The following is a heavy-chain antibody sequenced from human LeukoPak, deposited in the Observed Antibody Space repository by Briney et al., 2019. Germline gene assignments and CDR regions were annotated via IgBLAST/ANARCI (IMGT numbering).Heavy chain of an antibody. CDR2: IYYSGST. Sequence: SETLPLTCTVSGGSISSSSYYWGWIRQPPGKGLEWIGSIYYSGSTYYNPSLKSRVTISVDTSKNQFSLKLSSVTAADTAVYYCARPSEPSYYYYYMDVWGKGTTVTVSS. D-gene: IGHD1-14*01. CDR3: ARPSEPSYYYYYMDV. CDR1: GGSISSSSYY. V-gene: IGHV4-39*01. J-gene: IGHJ6*03.